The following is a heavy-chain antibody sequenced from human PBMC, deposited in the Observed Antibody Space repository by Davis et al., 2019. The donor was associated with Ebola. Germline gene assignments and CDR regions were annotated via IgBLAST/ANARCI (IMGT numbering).Heavy chain of an antibody. D-gene: IGHD1-26*01. V-gene: IGHV4-34*01. CDR2: INHSGST. CDR1: GGSFSGYY. Sequence: GSLRLSCAVYGGSFSGYYWSWVRQPPGKGLEWIGEINHSGSTNYNPSLKSRVTISVDTSKNQFSLKLSSVTAADTAVYYCARYSGSYYVFDYWGQGTLVTVSS. CDR3: ARYSGSYYVFDY. J-gene: IGHJ4*02.